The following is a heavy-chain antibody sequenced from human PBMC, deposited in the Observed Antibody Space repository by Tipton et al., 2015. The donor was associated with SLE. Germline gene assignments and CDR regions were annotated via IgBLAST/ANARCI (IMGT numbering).Heavy chain of an antibody. CDR2: INQDASEK. Sequence: GSLRLSCAASGFTFSGSVKCRVRQASGKGLEWVANINQDASEKYYVESVRGRFTISRDNAKNSLYLQMNSLRAEDTAVYYCARQGGSSWLKNYNWFDPWGQGTLVTVSS. V-gene: IGHV3-7*02. D-gene: IGHD6-13*01. CDR1: GFTFSGSV. CDR3: ARQGGSSWLKNYNWFDP. J-gene: IGHJ5*02.